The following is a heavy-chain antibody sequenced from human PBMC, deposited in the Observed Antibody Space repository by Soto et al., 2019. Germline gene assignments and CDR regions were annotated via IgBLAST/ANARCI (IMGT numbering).Heavy chain of an antibody. J-gene: IGHJ6*02. CDR1: GGSISSSSYY. Sequence: PPETLSLTRTVSGGSISSSSYYWCRIQQPPWKGLEGLVYIYYSGSPYYNPSLKSRVTICGDPSKNQLSLKLSSLTAADTAVYYCAFPVASVAGASGSYYYCGIDVWGQGNTV. D-gene: IGHD6-19*01. CDR2: IYYSGSP. CDR3: AFPVASVAGASGSYYYCGIDV. V-gene: IGHV4-39*01.